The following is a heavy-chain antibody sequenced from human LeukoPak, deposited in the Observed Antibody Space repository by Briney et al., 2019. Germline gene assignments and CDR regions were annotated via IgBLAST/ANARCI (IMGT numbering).Heavy chain of an antibody. CDR1: GFTFSTYA. Sequence: PGGSLRLSCAASGFTFSTYAMSWVRLAPGKGLEWVSGISGSGGSTYYADSVKGRFTSSRDNSNNTLYVQMNSLRVEDTAVYYCAKDGAYGDYADYWGQGTLVTVSS. CDR3: AKDGAYGDYADY. CDR2: ISGSGGST. V-gene: IGHV3-23*01. D-gene: IGHD4-17*01. J-gene: IGHJ4*02.